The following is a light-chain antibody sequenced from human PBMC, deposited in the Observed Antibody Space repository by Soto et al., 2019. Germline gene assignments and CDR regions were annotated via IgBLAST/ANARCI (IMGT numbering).Light chain of an antibody. CDR1: ERIYRAD. J-gene: IGKJ5*01. CDR2: GTS. CDR3: QQYGNSPIT. V-gene: IGKV3-20*01. Sequence: VVLTQCRGTLSLAREVGATLCSRGSERIYRADLGWYQQKPGPAPRLLIYGTSSRATRIPDRFSGSGAGTDFLLTISRLEPEDFAVYYCQQYGNSPITFGQGTRLAIK.